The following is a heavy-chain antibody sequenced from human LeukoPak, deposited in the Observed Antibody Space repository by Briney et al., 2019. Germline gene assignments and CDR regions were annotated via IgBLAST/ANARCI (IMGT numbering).Heavy chain of an antibody. V-gene: IGHV1-69*13. J-gene: IGHJ4*02. CDR3: ARRSGGPRYFDWLLSY. Sequence: VASVKVSCKASGGTFSSYAISWVRQAPGQGLEWMGGITPIFSTANYAQKFQGRVTITADESTSTAYMELSSLRSEDTAVYYCARRSGGPRYFDWLLSYWGQGTLVTVSS. CDR2: ITPIFSTA. CDR1: GGTFSSYA. D-gene: IGHD3-9*01.